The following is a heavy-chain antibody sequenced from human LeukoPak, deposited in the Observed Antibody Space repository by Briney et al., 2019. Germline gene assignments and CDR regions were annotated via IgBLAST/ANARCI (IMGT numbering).Heavy chain of an antibody. CDR1: GYTFTSYG. CDR2: ISAYNGNT. D-gene: IGHD3-10*01. J-gene: IGHJ4*02. Sequence: ASVKVSCKASGYTFTSYGISWVRQAPGQGLEWMGWISAYNGNTNYAQKLQGRVTMTTDTSTSTAYMELRSLRPDDTAVYYCASHYGSGSPFDYWGQGTLVTVSS. V-gene: IGHV1-18*01. CDR3: ASHYGSGSPFDY.